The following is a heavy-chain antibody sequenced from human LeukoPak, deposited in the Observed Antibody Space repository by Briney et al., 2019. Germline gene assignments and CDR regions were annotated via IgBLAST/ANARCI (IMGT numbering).Heavy chain of an antibody. Sequence: GGSLKLSCAASGFTFSSYSMNWVRQAPGKGLEWVSSISSSSYIYYADSVKGRFTISRDNAKNSLYLQMNSLRAEDTAVYYCARGPTRANSSDYWGQGARLTVSS. CDR3: ARGPTRANSSDY. V-gene: IGHV3-21*01. J-gene: IGHJ4*02. CDR1: GFTFSSYS. CDR2: ISSSSYI. D-gene: IGHD2/OR15-2a*01.